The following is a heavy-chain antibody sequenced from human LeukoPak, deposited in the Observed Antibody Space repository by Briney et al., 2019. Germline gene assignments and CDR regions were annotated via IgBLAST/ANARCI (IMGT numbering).Heavy chain of an antibody. CDR2: IYYSGST. D-gene: IGHD2-2*01. J-gene: IGHJ5*02. Sequence: SETLSLTCTVSGGSISSYYWSWIRQPPGKGLEWIGSIYYSGSTYYNPSLKSRVTISVDTSKNQFSLKLSSVTAADTAVYYCATYCSSTSCSLPFDPWGQGTLVTVSS. CDR3: ATYCSSTSCSLPFDP. V-gene: IGHV4-59*05. CDR1: GGSISSYY.